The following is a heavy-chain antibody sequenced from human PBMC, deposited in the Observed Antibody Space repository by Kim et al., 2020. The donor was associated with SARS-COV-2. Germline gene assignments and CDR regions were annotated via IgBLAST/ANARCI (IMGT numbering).Heavy chain of an antibody. D-gene: IGHD3-3*01. CDR1: GFTFSSYA. V-gene: IGHV3-23*01. Sequence: GGSLRLSCAASGFTFSSYAMRWVRQAPGKGLEWVATISGRGGSTYYAGSVKGRFTISRDNSKNTLYLQMNSLKTEDTAVYYCAKSLVGTVLLVLEWLPYEDRYYYYGMDVWGQGTTVTVSS. CDR2: ISGRGGST. CDR3: AKSLVGTVLLVLEWLPYEDRYYYYGMDV. J-gene: IGHJ6*02.